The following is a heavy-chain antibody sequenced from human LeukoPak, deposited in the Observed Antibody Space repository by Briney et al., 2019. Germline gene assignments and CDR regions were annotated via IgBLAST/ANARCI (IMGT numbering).Heavy chain of an antibody. CDR3: ARDKGTFYPNWFDP. D-gene: IGHD1-1*01. Sequence: PGGSLRLSCAASGFTVSSNYMSWVRQAPGKGLEWVSVIYSGGSTYYADSVKGRFTISRDNAKNSLYLQMNSLRAEDTAVYYCARDKGTFYPNWFDPWGKGTLVTV. CDR2: IYSGGST. CDR1: GFTVSSNY. V-gene: IGHV3-53*01. J-gene: IGHJ5*02.